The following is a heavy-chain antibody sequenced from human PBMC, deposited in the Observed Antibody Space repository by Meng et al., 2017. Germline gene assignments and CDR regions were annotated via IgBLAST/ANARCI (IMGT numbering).Heavy chain of an antibody. D-gene: IGHD3-22*01. CDR3: ASDLPDYYDSSGYPY. CDR2: IIPIFGTA. V-gene: IGHV1-69*06. Sequence: QWQLVQSGPEVKKPGSAGKVSCKASGGTFSSYAISWVRQAPGQGLEWMGGIIPIFGTANYAQKFQGRVTITADKSTSTAYMELSSLRSEDTAVYYCASDLPDYYDSSGYPYWGQGTLVTVSS. J-gene: IGHJ4*02. CDR1: GGTFSSYA.